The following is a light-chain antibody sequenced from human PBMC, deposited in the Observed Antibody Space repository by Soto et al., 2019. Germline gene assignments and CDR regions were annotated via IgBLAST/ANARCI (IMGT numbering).Light chain of an antibody. CDR1: QSVDND. J-gene: IGKJ4*01. V-gene: IGKV3D-15*01. CDR3: QQYNNWPLT. Sequence: EIVLTQSPGTLSLSPGERATLSCRASQSVDNDLAWYQQKPGQPPRLLIYDASTRATGIPARFSGSQSGTEFTLTISSLLSEDFAVYSCQQYNNWPLTFGGGTKVDIK. CDR2: DAS.